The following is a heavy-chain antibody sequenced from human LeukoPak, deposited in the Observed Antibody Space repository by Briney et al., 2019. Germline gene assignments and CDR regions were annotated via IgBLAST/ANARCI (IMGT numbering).Heavy chain of an antibody. J-gene: IGHJ6*02. D-gene: IGHD6-19*01. Sequence: PGGSLRLSCAASGFTLDVYAMHWVRHAPGKGLEWVSPISWDGGSTYYADSVKGRFTISRDNSKNSLYLQMNSVRAEDTALYYCAGGYSSGWYITLKYGMDGWGQGTTVTVSS. CDR2: ISWDGGST. V-gene: IGHV3-43*02. CDR3: AGGYSSGWYITLKYGMDG. CDR1: GFTLDVYA.